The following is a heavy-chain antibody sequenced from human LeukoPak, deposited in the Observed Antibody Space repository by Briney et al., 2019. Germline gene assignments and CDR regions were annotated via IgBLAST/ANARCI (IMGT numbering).Heavy chain of an antibody. CDR1: GGSISSYY. D-gene: IGHD3-9*01. V-gene: IGHV4-59*01. Sequence: SETLSLTCTVSGGSISSYYWSWIRQPPGKGLEWIGYIYYSGSTNYNPSLKSRVTISVDTSKNQFSLKLSSVTAADTAVYYCARGYDILTALADYWGQGTLVTVSS. J-gene: IGHJ4*02. CDR3: ARGYDILTALADY. CDR2: IYYSGST.